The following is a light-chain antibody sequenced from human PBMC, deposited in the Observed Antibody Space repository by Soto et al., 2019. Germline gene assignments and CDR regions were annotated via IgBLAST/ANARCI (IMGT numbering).Light chain of an antibody. J-gene: IGLJ1*01. V-gene: IGLV2-14*01. CDR2: DVS. Sequence: QSALTQPASVSGSPGQSITISCPGTSSDVGGYNYVSWYQQPPGKAPKLMIYDVSNRPSGVSNRFSGSKSGNTASLTISGLQAEDDADYYYSSYTRSSTYVFGTGTKLTVL. CDR3: SSYTRSSTYV. CDR1: SSDVGGYNY.